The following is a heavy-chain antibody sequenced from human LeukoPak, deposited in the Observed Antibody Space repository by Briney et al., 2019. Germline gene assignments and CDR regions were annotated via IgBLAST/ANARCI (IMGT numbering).Heavy chain of an antibody. D-gene: IGHD5-24*01. V-gene: IGHV5-10-1*01. J-gene: IGHJ4*02. CDR3: ARLKMIEMANPRDY. CDR2: IHPGDSYT. Sequence: GESLRISCKGSGYIFTNYWISLVRQMPGKGLELVGRIHPGDSYTTYSPSSQGHVTISAVKSSATAYLQWSSLKASDTAMYYCARLKMIEMANPRDYWGQGTLVTVSS. CDR1: GYIFTNYW.